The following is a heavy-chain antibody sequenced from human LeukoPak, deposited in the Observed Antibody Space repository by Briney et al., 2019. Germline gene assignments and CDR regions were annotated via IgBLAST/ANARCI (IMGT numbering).Heavy chain of an antibody. D-gene: IGHD3-22*01. V-gene: IGHV3-23*01. Sequence: GGSLRLSCAASGFTFSSYAMSWVRQAPGKGLEWVSAISGSGGSTYYADSVKGRFTISRDNSKNTLYLQMNSLRAEDTAVYYCAKESMIVVVTPYYFDYWGQGTLVTASS. J-gene: IGHJ4*02. CDR2: ISGSGGST. CDR3: AKESMIVVVTPYYFDY. CDR1: GFTFSSYA.